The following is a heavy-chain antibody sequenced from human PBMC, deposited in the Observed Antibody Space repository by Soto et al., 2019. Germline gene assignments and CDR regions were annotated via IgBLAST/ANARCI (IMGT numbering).Heavy chain of an antibody. CDR2: IYYSGST. CDR1: GGSISSSSYY. V-gene: IGHV4-39*01. D-gene: IGHD5-18*01. CDR3: ARQGDSYGYYYYYYMDV. Sequence: PETLSLTCTVSGGSISSSSYYWGWIRQPPGKGLEWIGSIYYSGSTYYNPSLKSRVTISVDTSKNQFSLKLSSVTAADTAVYYCARQGDSYGYYYYYYMDVWGKGTTVTVSS. J-gene: IGHJ6*03.